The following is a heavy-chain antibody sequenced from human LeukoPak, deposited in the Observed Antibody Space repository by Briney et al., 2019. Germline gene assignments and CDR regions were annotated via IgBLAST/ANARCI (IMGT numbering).Heavy chain of an antibody. D-gene: IGHD2-21*01. CDR1: GGSFSGYY. V-gene: IGHV4-34*01. CDR3: ARGFGTSIGDY. J-gene: IGHJ4*02. Sequence: SETLSLTCAVYGGSFSGYYWSWIRQPPGKGLEWIGEINHSGSTNYNPSLKSRVTISVDTSKNQFSLKLSSVTAADTAVYYCARGFGTSIGDYWGQGTLVTVSS. CDR2: INHSGST.